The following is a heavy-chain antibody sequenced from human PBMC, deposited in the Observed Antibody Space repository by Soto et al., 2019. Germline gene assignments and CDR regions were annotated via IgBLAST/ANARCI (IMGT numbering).Heavy chain of an antibody. CDR2: ISAYNGNT. J-gene: IGHJ6*02. CDR3: ARAAAVAVAGTHYYYSMDV. CDR1: GYPLNTYG. V-gene: IGHV1-18*01. Sequence: ASVKVSCKASGYPLNTYGISWVRQAPGQGLEWMGWISAYNGNTDYAQKLQGRVTVTTDTSTSTAYMELRSLRSDDTAVYYCARAAAVAVAGTHYYYSMDVWGQGTTVTVS. D-gene: IGHD6-19*01.